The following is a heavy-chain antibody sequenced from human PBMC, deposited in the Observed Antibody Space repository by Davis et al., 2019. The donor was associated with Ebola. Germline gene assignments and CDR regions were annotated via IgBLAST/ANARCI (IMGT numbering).Heavy chain of an antibody. Sequence: PSETLSLTCAVYGGSFSGYYWSCIRQPPGKGLEWIGEINDSGSTNYKSSLKSRVTISVDTSKNQFSLKLSSVTASDTAVYYCARAPWYCGGDCYNYYYYYGMDVWGQGTTVTVSS. J-gene: IGHJ6*02. CDR1: GGSFSGYY. V-gene: IGHV4-34*01. CDR3: ARAPWYCGGDCYNYYYYYGMDV. CDR2: INDSGST. D-gene: IGHD2-21*02.